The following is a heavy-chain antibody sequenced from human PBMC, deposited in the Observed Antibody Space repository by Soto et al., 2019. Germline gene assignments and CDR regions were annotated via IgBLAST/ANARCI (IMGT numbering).Heavy chain of an antibody. CDR1: GFTFSSYA. Sequence: PGGSLRLSCAASGFTFSSYAMHWVRQAPGKGLEWVAVISYDGSNKYYADSVKGRFTISRDNSKNTLYLQMNSLRAEDTAVYYCARDSDSAPYYYGMDVWGQGTTVTVSS. CDR3: ARDSDSAPYYYGMDV. J-gene: IGHJ6*02. V-gene: IGHV3-30-3*01. D-gene: IGHD2-21*02. CDR2: ISYDGSNK.